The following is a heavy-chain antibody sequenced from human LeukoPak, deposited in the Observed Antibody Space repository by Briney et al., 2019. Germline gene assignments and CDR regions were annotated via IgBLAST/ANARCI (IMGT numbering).Heavy chain of an antibody. J-gene: IGHJ4*02. D-gene: IGHD3-10*01. CDR1: GFTFSRYT. CDR3: ARGYYYGSGSYYGY. CDR2: ISYDGSNK. Sequence: PGGSLRLSCAASGFTFSRYTMHWVRQAPGKGLEWVAVISYDGSNKYYADSVKGRFTISRDNSKNTLYLQMNSLRAEDTAVYYCARGYYYGSGSYYGYWGQGTLVTVSS. V-gene: IGHV3-30*04.